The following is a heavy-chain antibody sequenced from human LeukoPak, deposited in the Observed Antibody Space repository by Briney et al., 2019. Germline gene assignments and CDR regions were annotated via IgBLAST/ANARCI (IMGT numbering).Heavy chain of an antibody. CDR1: GGPISSYY. D-gene: IGHD3-3*01. J-gene: IGHJ4*02. CDR3: ARMGIGRFGKYYFDY. CDR2: IYYSGST. Sequence: PSETLSLTCTVSGGPISSYYWSWIRQPPGKGLEWIGYIYYSGSTNYNPSLKSRVTISVDTSKNQFSLKLSSVTAADTAVYYCARMGIGRFGKYYFDYWGQGTLVTVSS. V-gene: IGHV4-59*01.